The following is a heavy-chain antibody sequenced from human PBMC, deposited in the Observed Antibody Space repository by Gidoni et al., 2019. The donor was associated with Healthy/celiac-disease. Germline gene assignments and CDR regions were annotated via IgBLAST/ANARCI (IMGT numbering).Heavy chain of an antibody. CDR2: IHYSGNT. V-gene: IGHV4-39*07. CDR1: GGSISSSSYY. D-gene: IGHD6-13*01. CDR3: ARDGIVEGWKIAAAAEYYFDY. Sequence: QLQLQESGPGLVKPSETLSLTCTVSGGSISSSSYYWGWVRQLPGKGLEWIGSIHYSGNTYYNQSLKSRVTISVDTAKNQFSLKLSSVTAAETAVYYCARDGIVEGWKIAAAAEYYFDYWGQGTLVTVSS. J-gene: IGHJ4*02.